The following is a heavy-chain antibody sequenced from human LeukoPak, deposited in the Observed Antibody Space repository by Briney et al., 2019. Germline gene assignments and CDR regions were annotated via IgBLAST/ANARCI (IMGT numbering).Heavy chain of an antibody. CDR1: GFTFSSYA. J-gene: IGHJ4*02. Sequence: PGGSLRLSCAASGFTFSSYAMSWVRQAPGKGLEWVSAISGSGGSTYYADSVKGRFTISRDNSKNTLYLQMNSLRAEDTAVYYCAKDPGYSYGLYYFDYWGQGTLVTVSS. V-gene: IGHV3-23*01. CDR3: AKDPGYSYGLYYFDY. CDR2: ISGSGGST. D-gene: IGHD5-18*01.